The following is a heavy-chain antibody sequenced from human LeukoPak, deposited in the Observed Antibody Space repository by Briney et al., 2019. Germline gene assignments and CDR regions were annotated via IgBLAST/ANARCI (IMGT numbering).Heavy chain of an antibody. V-gene: IGHV4-59*01. CDR2: IYYSGST. CDR3: ARSESSWKAWFDP. CDR1: GGSISSYY. J-gene: IGHJ5*02. Sequence: PSETLSLTCAVSGGSISSYYWSWIRQPPGKGLEWIGYIYYSGSTNYNPSLKGRVTISVDTSKNQFSLKLSSVTAADTAVYCCARSESSWKAWFDPWDQGTLVTVSS. D-gene: IGHD2-15*01.